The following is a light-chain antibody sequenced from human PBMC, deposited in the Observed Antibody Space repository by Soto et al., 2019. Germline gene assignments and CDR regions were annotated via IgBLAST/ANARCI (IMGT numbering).Light chain of an antibody. CDR1: QSVSSN. V-gene: IGKV3-20*01. Sequence: IVMTQLPAMLPPSPGERATLSFRASQSVSSNLAWYQQRPGQAPRLLIYGASTRAAGIPDRFSGSGSGTDFTLTINRLEPEDFAVYYCQDYGTSWTFGQGTKVDI. CDR2: GAS. J-gene: IGKJ1*01. CDR3: QDYGTSWT.